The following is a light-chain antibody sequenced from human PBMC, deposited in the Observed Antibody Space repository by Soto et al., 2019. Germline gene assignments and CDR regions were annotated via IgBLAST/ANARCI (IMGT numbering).Light chain of an antibody. CDR2: GNS. CDR1: SSNSGAGYV. V-gene: IGLV1-40*01. CDR3: QSYDSSLSGWV. Sequence: QSVLTQPPSVSGAPGQRVSISCTGSSSNSGAGYVVHWYQQLPGTAPKLLIYGNSNRPSGVPDRFSGSKSGTSASLAITGLQAEDEADYYCQSYDSSLSGWVFGGGTKLTVL. J-gene: IGLJ3*02.